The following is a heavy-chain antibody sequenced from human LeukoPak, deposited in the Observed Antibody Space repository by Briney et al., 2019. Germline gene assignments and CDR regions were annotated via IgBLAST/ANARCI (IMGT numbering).Heavy chain of an antibody. J-gene: IGHJ5*02. CDR2: IYTSGST. V-gene: IGHV4-4*09. CDR3: ARMGVRRYYDSSGYYKNNNWFDP. Sequence: SETLSLTCTVSGGSISSYYWSWIRQPPGKGLEWIGYIYTSGSTNYNPSLKSRVTISVDTSKNQFSLKLSSVTAADTAVYYCARMGVRRYYDSSGYYKNNNWFDPWGQRTLVTVSS. CDR1: GGSISSYY. D-gene: IGHD3-22*01.